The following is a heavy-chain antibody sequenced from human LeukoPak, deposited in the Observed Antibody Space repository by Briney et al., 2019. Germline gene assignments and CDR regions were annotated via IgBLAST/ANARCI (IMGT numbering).Heavy chain of an antibody. J-gene: IGHJ4*02. D-gene: IGHD3-22*01. CDR3: AKYYDSSGYSYYFDY. CDR2: ISGSGGST. CDR1: GFTFSSYA. Sequence: PGGSLRLSCAASGFTFSSYAMSWVRQAPGKGLEWLSAISGSGGSTYYADSVKGRFTISRDNSKNTLYLQMNSLRAEDTAVYYCAKYYDSSGYSYYFDYWGQGTLVTVSS. V-gene: IGHV3-23*01.